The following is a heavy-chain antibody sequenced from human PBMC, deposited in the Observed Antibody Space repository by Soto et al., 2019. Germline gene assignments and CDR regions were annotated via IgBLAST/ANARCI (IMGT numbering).Heavy chain of an antibody. Sequence: GGSLRLSCAASGFTFSSYAMSWVRQAPGKGLEWVSAISGSGGSTYYADSVKGRFTISRDNSKNTLYLQMNSLRAEDTAVYYCAKDGSSAAGYSGYDSWGEGWFDPWGQGTLVTVSS. CDR3: AKDGSSAAGYSGYDSWGEGWFDP. CDR2: ISGSGGST. CDR1: GFTFSSYA. D-gene: IGHD5-12*01. V-gene: IGHV3-23*01. J-gene: IGHJ5*02.